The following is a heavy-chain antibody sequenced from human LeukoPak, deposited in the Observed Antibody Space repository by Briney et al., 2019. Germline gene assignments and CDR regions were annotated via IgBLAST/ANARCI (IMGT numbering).Heavy chain of an antibody. D-gene: IGHD2-2*01. V-gene: IGHV4-31*03. Sequence: PSETLSLTCSVSGGSISSGGHYWCWIRQHPGKGLEWIGYIYNTGTTYYNSSLKSRLTISVDTSENQFSLKLSSVTAADTAVYYCARSAPVHYCSSTSCSTYYYYYGMDVWGQGTTVTVSS. CDR1: GGSISSGGHY. CDR2: IYNTGTT. J-gene: IGHJ6*02. CDR3: ARSAPVHYCSSTSCSTYYYYYGMDV.